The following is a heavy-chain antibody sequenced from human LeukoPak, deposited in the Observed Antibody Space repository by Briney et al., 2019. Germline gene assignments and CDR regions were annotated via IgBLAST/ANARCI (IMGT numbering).Heavy chain of an antibody. J-gene: IGHJ1*01. CDR2: IKQDGSEK. CDR1: GFTFSRYW. CDR3: VREVYCSSTSCYTGYFQH. Sequence: PGGSLRLSCAASGFTFSRYWMSWFRQAPGKGLEWVANIKQDGSEKYYVDSVKGRFTISRDNAKNSLYLQMNSLRAEDAAVYYCVREVYCSSTSCYTGYFQHWGQGTLVTVSS. D-gene: IGHD2-2*02. V-gene: IGHV3-7*01.